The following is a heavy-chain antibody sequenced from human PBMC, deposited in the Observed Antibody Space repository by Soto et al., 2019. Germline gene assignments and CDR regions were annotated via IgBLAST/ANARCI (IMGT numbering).Heavy chain of an antibody. Sequence: GGSLRLSCAASGFTFSDYYMSWIRQAPGKGLEWVSYISSSSSYTNYADSVKGRFTISRDNAKNSLYLQMNSLRAEDTAVYYCAREDQYCSGGSCYSLYAFDIWGQGTMVTVSS. J-gene: IGHJ3*02. V-gene: IGHV3-11*06. CDR3: AREDQYCSGGSCYSLYAFDI. CDR1: GFTFSDYY. CDR2: ISSSSSYT. D-gene: IGHD2-15*01.